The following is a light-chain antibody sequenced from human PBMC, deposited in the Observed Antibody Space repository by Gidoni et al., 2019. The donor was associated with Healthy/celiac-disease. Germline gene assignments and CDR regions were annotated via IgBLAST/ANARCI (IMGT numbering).Light chain of an antibody. Sequence: EIVLTQSPGTLSLSPGERATLSCRASQSVRSRYLAWYQQKPGQAPRLIIYGASSRATGSPDRVRGSGSGTDFTLTISRLGPEDFAVYYCQQCGSSPRTFGQXTRVEIK. J-gene: IGKJ1*01. V-gene: IGKV3-20*01. CDR3: QQCGSSPRT. CDR2: GAS. CDR1: QSVRSRY.